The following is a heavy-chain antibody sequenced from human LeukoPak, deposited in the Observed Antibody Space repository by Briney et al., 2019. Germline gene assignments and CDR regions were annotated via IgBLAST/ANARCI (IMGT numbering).Heavy chain of an antibody. CDR1: GFTFSSYA. CDR3: AKDDYYDILTGYYTLFDY. V-gene: IGHV3-23*01. J-gene: IGHJ4*02. CDR2: ISGSGGST. D-gene: IGHD3-9*01. Sequence: PGGSLRLSCASSGFTFSSYAMSWVRQGPGKGLEWVSAISGSGGSTYYADSVKGRFTTSRDNSKNTLYLQMNSLRAEYTAVYYCAKDDYYDILTGYYTLFDYWGQGTLVTVSS.